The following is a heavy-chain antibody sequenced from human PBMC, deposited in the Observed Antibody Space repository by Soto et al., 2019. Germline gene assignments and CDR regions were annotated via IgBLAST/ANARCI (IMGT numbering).Heavy chain of an antibody. CDR1: GFTFSSYA. D-gene: IGHD3-22*01. Sequence: GGSLRLSCAASGFTFSSYAMHWVRQAPGKGLEWVAVIWYDGSNKYYADSVKGRFTISRDNSKNTLYLQMNSLRAEDTAVYYCARDITMIVEGFDYWGQGTLVTVSS. V-gene: IGHV3-33*01. CDR3: ARDITMIVEGFDY. CDR2: IWYDGSNK. J-gene: IGHJ4*02.